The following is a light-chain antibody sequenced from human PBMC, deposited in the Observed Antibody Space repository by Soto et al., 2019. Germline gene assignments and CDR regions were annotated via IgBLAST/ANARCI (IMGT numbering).Light chain of an antibody. CDR3: QQYERLQWR. Sequence: DIQMTQSPSSLSASIADRVTITCQASQDVSHFLNWFQQRPGKAPKLLIYDASTLERGVPSRFSGRGSGSRVTFTITSLQAEAIATYFCQQYERLQWRFGQGTEVEMK. J-gene: IGKJ1*01. V-gene: IGKV1-33*01. CDR2: DAS. CDR1: QDVSHF.